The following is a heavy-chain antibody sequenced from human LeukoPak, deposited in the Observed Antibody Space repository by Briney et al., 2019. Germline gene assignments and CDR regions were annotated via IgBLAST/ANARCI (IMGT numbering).Heavy chain of an antibody. D-gene: IGHD3-9*01. CDR1: GFTFSTYA. CDR2: ISSDGVRT. CDR3: TGDPAYISENWFGP. J-gene: IGHJ5*02. Sequence: GGSLRLSCAASGFTFSTYAMHWVRQAPGKGLEYVSSISSDGVRTYYASSVKGRFTMSRDNSKNTLYLQMGSLRAEDMAVYYCTGDPAYISENWFGPWGQGTLVTVSS. V-gene: IGHV3-64*01.